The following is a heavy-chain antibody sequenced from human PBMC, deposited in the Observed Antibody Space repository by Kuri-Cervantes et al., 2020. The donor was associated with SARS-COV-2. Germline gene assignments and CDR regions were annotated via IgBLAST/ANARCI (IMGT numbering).Heavy chain of an antibody. D-gene: IGHD3-22*01. Sequence: ASVKVSCKASGYTFTGYYMHWVRQAPGQGREWMGWINPNSGGTNYAQKFQGRVTMTRDTSISTAYMELSRLRSDDTAVYYCARTGGDEDSSGYYSYYYYYMDVWGKGTTVTVSS. V-gene: IGHV1-2*02. CDR3: ARTGGDEDSSGYYSYYYYYMDV. CDR2: INPNSGGT. J-gene: IGHJ6*03. CDR1: GYTFTGYY.